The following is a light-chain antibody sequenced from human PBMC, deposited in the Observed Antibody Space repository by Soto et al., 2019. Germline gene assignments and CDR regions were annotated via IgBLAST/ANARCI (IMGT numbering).Light chain of an antibody. Sequence: DIQMTQSPSSLSASVGDRVAITCRASQTIDVYLNWYLQKPGRAPQLLIYAASKLQSGVPSRFSGSGSGTDFTLTISSLQADDSAIYFCQQSYMTPRTFGQGTKVEI. CDR2: AAS. CDR1: QTIDVY. CDR3: QQSYMTPRT. J-gene: IGKJ1*01. V-gene: IGKV1-39*01.